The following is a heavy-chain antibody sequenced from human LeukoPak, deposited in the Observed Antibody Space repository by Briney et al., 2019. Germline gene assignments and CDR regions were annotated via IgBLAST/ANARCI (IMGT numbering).Heavy chain of an antibody. D-gene: IGHD3-3*01. V-gene: IGHV3-23*01. CDR2: ISGSGGST. J-gene: IGHJ6*02. Sequence: GGSLRLSCAASGFTFSSYAMSWVRQAPGKGLEWVSAISGSGGSTYYADSVKGRFTISRDNSKNTLYLQMNSLRAEDTAVYYCARDQYDLPMGSYYYGMDVWGQGTTVTVSS. CDR1: GFTFSSYA. CDR3: ARDQYDLPMGSYYYGMDV.